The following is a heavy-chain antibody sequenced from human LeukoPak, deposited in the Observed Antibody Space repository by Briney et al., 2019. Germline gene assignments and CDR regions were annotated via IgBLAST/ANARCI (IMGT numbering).Heavy chain of an antibody. J-gene: IGHJ4*02. CDR1: GGSFSGYY. CDR2: INHSGST. Sequence: SVTLSLTCAVYGGSFSGYYWSWIRQPPGKGLEWIGEINHSGSTNYNPSLKSRVTISVDTSKNRFSLKLSSVTAADTAVYYCARDHVITFGGVIVPYYFDYWGQGTLVTVSS. CDR3: ARDHVITFGGVIVPYYFDY. D-gene: IGHD3-16*02. V-gene: IGHV4-34*01.